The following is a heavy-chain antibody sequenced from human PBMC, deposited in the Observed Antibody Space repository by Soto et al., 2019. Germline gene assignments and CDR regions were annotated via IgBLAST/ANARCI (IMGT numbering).Heavy chain of an antibody. Sequence: GGSLRLSCAASGFTFNSYSMNWVRQAPGKGLEWVSSMSRSSRYIYYADSVKGRFTISRDNARNSVYLQMNSLRAEDTAVYYCARDGGVAATLANYFDYWGQGTLVTVSS. CDR3: ARDGGVAATLANYFDY. CDR1: GFTFNSYS. CDR2: MSRSSRYI. D-gene: IGHD2-15*01. V-gene: IGHV3-21*01. J-gene: IGHJ4*02.